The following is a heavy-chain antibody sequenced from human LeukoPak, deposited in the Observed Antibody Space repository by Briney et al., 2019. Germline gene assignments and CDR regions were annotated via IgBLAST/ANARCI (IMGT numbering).Heavy chain of an antibody. D-gene: IGHD3-22*01. CDR3: ARLGGYYFDY. J-gene: IGHJ4*02. Sequence: SEALSLTCTVSGGSINSYYWSWIRQPTGKGLEWIGYDYYSGSTNYNPSLKSRVTISVGTSKNQFSLKLTSVTAADTAVYYCARLGGYYFDYWGQGALVAVSS. V-gene: IGHV4-59*01. CDR1: GGSINSYY. CDR2: DYYSGST.